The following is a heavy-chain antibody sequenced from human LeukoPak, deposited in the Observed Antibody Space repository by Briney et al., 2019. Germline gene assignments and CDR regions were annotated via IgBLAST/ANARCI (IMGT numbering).Heavy chain of an antibody. J-gene: IGHJ3*02. D-gene: IGHD3-22*01. CDR1: GASISGSGYY. CDR3: ARGPYSYDSSGAFDI. CDR2: ISSSGST. V-gene: IGHV4-61*02. Sequence: SETLSLTCAVSGASISGSGYYWSWIRQPAGKGLEWIGRISSSGSTNYNPSLKSRVTISVDMSKNQFSLKLSSVTAADTAVYFCARGPYSYDSSGAFDIWGQGTMVTVSS.